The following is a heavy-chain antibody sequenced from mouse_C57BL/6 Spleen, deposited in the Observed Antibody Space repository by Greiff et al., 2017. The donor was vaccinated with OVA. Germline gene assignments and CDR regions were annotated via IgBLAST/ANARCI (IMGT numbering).Heavy chain of an antibody. Sequence: VKLQQPGAELVKPGASVKLSCKASGYTFTSYWMQWVKQRPGQGLEWIGEIDPSDSYTNYNQKFKGKATLTVDTSSSTAYMQLSSLTSEDSAVYYCAREYYWGQGTTLTVSS. CDR1: GYTFTSYW. CDR3: AREYY. CDR2: IDPSDSYT. J-gene: IGHJ2*01. V-gene: IGHV1-50*01.